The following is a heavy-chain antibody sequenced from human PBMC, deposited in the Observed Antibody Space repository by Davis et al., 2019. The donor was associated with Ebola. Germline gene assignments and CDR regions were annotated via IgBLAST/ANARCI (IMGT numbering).Heavy chain of an antibody. D-gene: IGHD6-19*01. CDR3: ALRVAGDY. Sequence: SVKVSCKASGGTLSSFAITWVRQAPGQGLEWMGGIVPLFGTPQYAQKFQGRLTITADESTTTTYMELSSLKSDDTAVYYCALRVAGDYWGRGTPVTVSS. J-gene: IGHJ4*02. CDR1: GGTLSSFA. V-gene: IGHV1-69*13. CDR2: IVPLFGTP.